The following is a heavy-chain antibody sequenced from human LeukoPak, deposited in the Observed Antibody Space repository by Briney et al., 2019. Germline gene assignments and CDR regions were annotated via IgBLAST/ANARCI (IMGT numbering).Heavy chain of an antibody. CDR2: INPSGGST. CDR3: ARVGEWLEFDY. CDR1: GYTFTSYY. Sequence: ASVKVSCKASGYTFTSYYMHWVRQAPGQGLEWMGIINPSGGSTSYAQKFQGRVTMTRDTSTSTVYMELGSLRSEDTAVYYCARVGEWLEFDYWGQGTLVTVSS. D-gene: IGHD3-10*01. V-gene: IGHV1-46*01. J-gene: IGHJ4*02.